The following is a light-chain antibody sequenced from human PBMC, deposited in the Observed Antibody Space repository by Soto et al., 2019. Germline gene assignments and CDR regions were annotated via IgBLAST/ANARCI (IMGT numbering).Light chain of an antibody. CDR3: SSYTRSNNLI. J-gene: IGLJ2*01. Sequence: QSALTQPASVSGSPGQSITISCTGTSSDVGGYNYVSWFQQSPGKAPKVMIYEVTNRPSGVSNRFSGSKSGNTASLTISGLQAEDEADYYCSSYTRSNNLIFGGGTKVTV. V-gene: IGLV2-14*01. CDR2: EVT. CDR1: SSDVGGYNY.